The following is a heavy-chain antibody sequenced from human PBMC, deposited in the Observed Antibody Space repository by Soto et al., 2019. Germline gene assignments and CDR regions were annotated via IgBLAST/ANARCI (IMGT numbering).Heavy chain of an antibody. V-gene: IGHV4-34*01. Sequence: PSETLSLTCAVYGGSVNGYYWNWIRQPPGKGMEWIGEINHTGGTHYNPSLKGRVTMSVDTSKNQFSLRLSSVHAADTAISYCGTRITVFGLLIPPFDPWGQGTQVTVSS. CDR2: INHTGGT. J-gene: IGHJ5*02. D-gene: IGHD3-3*01. CDR1: GGSVNGYY. CDR3: GTRITVFGLLIPPFDP.